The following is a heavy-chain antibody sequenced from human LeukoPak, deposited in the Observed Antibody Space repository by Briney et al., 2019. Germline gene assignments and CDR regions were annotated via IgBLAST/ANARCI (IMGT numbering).Heavy chain of an antibody. Sequence: SGPTLVNPTETLTLTCTFSGFSLNTGAVSVGWIRQPPGKALEWLALTFGDDNQRYTPSLKSRLTITKDTSKNQVVLTMTNVEPVDTGTYYCAHRIGYGSTAPFDYWGQGTLVTVSS. D-gene: IGHD5-12*01. J-gene: IGHJ4*01. CDR1: GFSLNTGAVS. V-gene: IGHV2-5*02. CDR2: TFGDDNQ. CDR3: AHRIGYGSTAPFDY.